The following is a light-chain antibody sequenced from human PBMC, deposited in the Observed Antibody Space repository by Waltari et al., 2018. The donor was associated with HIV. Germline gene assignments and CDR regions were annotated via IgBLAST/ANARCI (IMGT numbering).Light chain of an antibody. CDR2: AAS. Sequence: EIVLTQSPDVLSLSPGDRAILSCRASQSVGASQLAWYQQKPGQAPRLLLYAASTRAAGIPDRFSGSGSGTVFSLTISRLEPEDFATYYCQQYGDSPLTFGQGAKVEI. CDR3: QQYGDSPLT. CDR1: QSVGASQ. V-gene: IGKV3-20*01. J-gene: IGKJ1*01.